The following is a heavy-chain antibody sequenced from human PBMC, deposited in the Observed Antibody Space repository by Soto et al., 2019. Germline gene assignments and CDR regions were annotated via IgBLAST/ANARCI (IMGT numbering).Heavy chain of an antibody. Sequence: QVRLQQWGAGLLRPSETLSLTCAVYGRSLSGNYWSWMRQSPGHGLEWIGDVDESGRTNYNPSLRSRLTLSVDKAKSQFSLKLVSVTAADTAMYYCANIVRSPRYYHPNNCYQDHWGQGTLVAVSS. CDR2: VDESGRT. D-gene: IGHD1-1*01. V-gene: IGHV4-34*01. CDR1: GRSLSGNY. CDR3: ANIVRSPRYYHPNNCYQDH. J-gene: IGHJ4*02.